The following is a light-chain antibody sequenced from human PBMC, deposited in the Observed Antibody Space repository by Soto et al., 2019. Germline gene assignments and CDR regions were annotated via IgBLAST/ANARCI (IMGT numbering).Light chain of an antibody. CDR3: ATWDTSLSGGV. CDR1: SSNIENNY. CDR2: ENN. V-gene: IGLV1-51*02. Sequence: QSVLTQPPSVSAAPGQSVTISCSGSSSNIENNYVSWYRQPPGTAPKLLIYENNKRPSGIPDRFSGSKSGTSATLGITGLETGDEADYYCATWDTSLSGGVFGTGTKVTVL. J-gene: IGLJ1*01.